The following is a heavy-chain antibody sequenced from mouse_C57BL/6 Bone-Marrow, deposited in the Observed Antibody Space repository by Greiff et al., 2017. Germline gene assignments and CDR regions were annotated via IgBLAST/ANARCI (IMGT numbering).Heavy chain of an antibody. CDR1: GFTFSDYY. V-gene: IGHV5-12*01. D-gene: IGHD2-3*01. Sequence: EVKVEASGGGLVQPGGSLKLSCAASGFTFSDYYMSWVRPTPEKRLAWVAYISNGGGRTYYPDTVTGRFTISRDNAKNPLYLQMSRLKSEDTAMYYCARHGLLRMDYWGQGTSVTVSS. CDR2: ISNGGGRT. J-gene: IGHJ4*01. CDR3: ARHGLLRMDY.